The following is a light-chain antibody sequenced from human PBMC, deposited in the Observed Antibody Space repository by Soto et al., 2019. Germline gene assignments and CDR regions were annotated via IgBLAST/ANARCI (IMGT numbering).Light chain of an antibody. CDR1: QSISSD. J-gene: IGKJ2*01. CDR2: AAS. CDR3: QQSYSTPPT. Sequence: DIQMTQSPSSLSASVGDRVTNTCRASQSISSDLNWYQQKPGKAPKLLIYAASSLQSGVRSRFSGSGSGTDFTLTISSLQPEDFATYYCQQSYSTPPTFGQGTKLEIK. V-gene: IGKV1-39*01.